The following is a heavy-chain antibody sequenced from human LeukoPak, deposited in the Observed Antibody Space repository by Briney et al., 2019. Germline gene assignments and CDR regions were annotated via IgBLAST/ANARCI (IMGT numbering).Heavy chain of an antibody. CDR3: ARDRKPI. CDR1: GYSISSGYY. CDR2: IYHSGST. V-gene: IGHV4-38-2*02. D-gene: IGHD1-14*01. J-gene: IGHJ3*02. Sequence: SETLSLTCTVSGYSISSGYYWGWIRQPPGKGLEWIGSIYHSGSTYYNPSLKSRVTISVDKSKNQFSLKLSSVTAADTAVYYCARDRKPIWGQGTMVTVSS.